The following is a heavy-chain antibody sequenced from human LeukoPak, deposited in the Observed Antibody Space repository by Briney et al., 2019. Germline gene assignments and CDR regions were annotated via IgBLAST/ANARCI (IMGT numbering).Heavy chain of an antibody. D-gene: IGHD5-18*01. CDR1: GDSVSSNSAA. V-gene: IGHV6-1*01. Sequence: SQTLSLTCAISGDSVSSNSAAWNWIRQSPSRGLEWLGRTYYRPKFYTDYAVSVKSRITINPDTSKNQFSLQLNSVTPEDTAVYYCARSFPRAYTYGCFDSWGQGTLVTVSS. J-gene: IGHJ4*02. CDR3: ARSFPRAYTYGCFDS. CDR2: TYYRPKFYT.